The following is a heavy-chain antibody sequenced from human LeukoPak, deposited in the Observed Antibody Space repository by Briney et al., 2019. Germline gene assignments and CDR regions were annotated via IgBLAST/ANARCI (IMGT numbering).Heavy chain of an antibody. D-gene: IGHD4-11*01. CDR1: GGSFSGYY. Sequence: SETLSLTCAVYGGSFSGYYWGWIRQPPGKGLEWIGSIYHSGSTYYNPSLKSRVTISVDTSKNQFSLKLSSVTAADTAVYYCARLTTQIRPIDYWGQGTLVTVSS. CDR3: ARLTTQIRPIDY. J-gene: IGHJ4*02. CDR2: IYHSGST. V-gene: IGHV4-38-2*01.